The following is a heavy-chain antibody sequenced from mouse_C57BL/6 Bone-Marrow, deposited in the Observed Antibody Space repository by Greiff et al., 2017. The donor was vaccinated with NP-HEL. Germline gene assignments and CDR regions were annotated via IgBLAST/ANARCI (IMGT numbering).Heavy chain of an antibody. D-gene: IGHD2-1*01. Sequence: VQLQQPGAELVKPGASVKLSCKASGYTFTSYWMHWVKQRPGQGLEWIGMIHPNSGSTNYNEKFKSKATLTVDKSSSTAYMQLSSLTSEDSAVYYCATYGNYRGWGAMDYWGQGTSVTVSS. CDR1: GYTFTSYW. V-gene: IGHV1-64*01. CDR2: IHPNSGST. J-gene: IGHJ4*01. CDR3: ATYGNYRGWGAMDY.